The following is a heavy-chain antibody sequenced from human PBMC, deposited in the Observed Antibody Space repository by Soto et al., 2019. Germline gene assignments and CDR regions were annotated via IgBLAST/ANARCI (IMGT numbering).Heavy chain of an antibody. CDR3: ARAGILLWCGEVSYYYGMDV. V-gene: IGHV3-48*03. Sequence: EVQLVETGGGLVQPGGSLRLSCAASGFTFSSYEMNWVRQAPGKGLEWVSYISSSGSTIYYADSVKGRFTISRDNAKNSLYLQMNSLRAEDTAVYYCARAGILLWCGEVSYYYGMDVWGQGTTVTVSS. J-gene: IGHJ6*02. D-gene: IGHD3-10*01. CDR2: ISSSGSTI. CDR1: GFTFSSYE.